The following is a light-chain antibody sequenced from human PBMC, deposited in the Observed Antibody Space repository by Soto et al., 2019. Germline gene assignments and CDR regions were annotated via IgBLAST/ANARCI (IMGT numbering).Light chain of an antibody. CDR2: EVS. CDR3: SSYTSSRGGV. Sequence: QSVLTQPASVSGSPGQSITISCTGTSSDVGGYNYVSRYQQHPGKAPKLMIYEVSNRPSGVSNRFSGSKSGNTASLTISGLQAEDEADYYCSSYTSSRGGVFGTGTKVTV. J-gene: IGLJ1*01. CDR1: SSDVGGYNY. V-gene: IGLV2-14*01.